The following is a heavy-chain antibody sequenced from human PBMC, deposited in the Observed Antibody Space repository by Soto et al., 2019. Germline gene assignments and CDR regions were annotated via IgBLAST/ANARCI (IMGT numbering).Heavy chain of an antibody. D-gene: IGHD3-22*01. V-gene: IGHV4-39*01. CDR2: IYYIGST. J-gene: IGHJ4*02. CDR3: VRRIGDSSGYYQTTSPFDY. Sequence: QLQLQESGPGLLKPSETLSLTCTVSGGSISSSSYYWAWIRQPPGKALEWIGSIYYIGSTSYNPSLKSRVTVSVDTSKNQFTLTLSSEMTGVTAEYYCVRRIGDSSGYYQTTSPFDYWGQGTLVTVSS. CDR1: GGSISSSSYY.